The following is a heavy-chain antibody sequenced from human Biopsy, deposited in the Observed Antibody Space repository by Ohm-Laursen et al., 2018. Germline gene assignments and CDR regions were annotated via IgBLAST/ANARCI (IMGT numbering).Heavy chain of an antibody. CDR2: VYYSGST. CDR1: GGSISSRNHY. CDR3: ARHSLDDFWSGAHYYFDY. Sequence: SETLSLTCSVSGGSISSRNHYWGWLRQPPGKGPEWIGHVYYSGSTFYNSSLESRVTVSVDTSKNQFHLRLTSMSASDTAVYYCARHSLDDFWSGAHYYFDYWGLGTLVTVSS. D-gene: IGHD3-3*01. J-gene: IGHJ4*02. V-gene: IGHV4-39*01.